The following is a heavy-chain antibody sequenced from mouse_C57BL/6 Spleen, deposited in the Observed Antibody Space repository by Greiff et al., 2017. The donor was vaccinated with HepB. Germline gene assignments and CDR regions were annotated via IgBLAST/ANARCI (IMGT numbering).Heavy chain of an antibody. D-gene: IGHD2-5*01. V-gene: IGHV3-6*01. Sequence: EVQLQQSGPGLVKPSQSLSLTCSVTGYSITSGYYWNWIRQFPGNKLEWMGYISYDGSNNYNPSLKNRISITRDTSKNQFFLKLNSVTTEDTATYYCARCSNYDYYAMDYWGQGTSVTVSS. CDR1: GYSITSGYY. CDR3: ARCSNYDYYAMDY. CDR2: ISYDGSN. J-gene: IGHJ4*01.